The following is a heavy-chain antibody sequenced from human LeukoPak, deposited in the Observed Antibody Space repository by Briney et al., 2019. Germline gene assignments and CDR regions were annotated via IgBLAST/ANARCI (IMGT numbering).Heavy chain of an antibody. J-gene: IGHJ6*04. Sequence: GGSLRLSCAASAPTFSNFEMNWVRQAPGKGLEWVSYISHSGKTIYYANSVKGRFTISRDNAKNSLYLQMNSLRAEDTAVYYCAELGITMIGGVWGKGTTVTISS. CDR2: ISHSGKTI. V-gene: IGHV3-48*03. D-gene: IGHD3-10*02. CDR3: AELGITMIGGV. CDR1: APTFSNFE.